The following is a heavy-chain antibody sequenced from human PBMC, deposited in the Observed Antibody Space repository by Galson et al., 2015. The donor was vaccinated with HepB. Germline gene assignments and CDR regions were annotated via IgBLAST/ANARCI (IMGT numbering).Heavy chain of an antibody. V-gene: IGHV1-18*04. Sequence: SVKVSCKVSGYTFNTYGLSWVRQAPGQGLEWLGWISPYNGDTNYAQKVQGRVTMTTDTSTSTVYLELKGLRSDDTAVYYCAREMEFYFETTTLSHYYFDFWGQEPWSSSPQ. J-gene: IGHJ4*01. CDR2: ISPYNGDT. D-gene: IGHD2/OR15-2a*01. CDR1: GYTFNTYG. CDR3: AREMEFYFETTTLSHYYFDF.